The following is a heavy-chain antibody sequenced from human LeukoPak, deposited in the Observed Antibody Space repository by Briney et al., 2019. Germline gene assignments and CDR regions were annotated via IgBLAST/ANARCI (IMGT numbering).Heavy chain of an antibody. CDR3: ARDLAVVTAFGQHAFDL. CDR2: ISPYNSNT. D-gene: IGHD2-21*02. J-gene: IGHJ3*01. CDR1: GYTFTTYG. V-gene: IGHV1-18*01. Sequence: ASVKVSCKSSGYTFTTYGISWMRQAPGQSLEWMGWISPYNSNTKYAQKLQGRVTMTTDTSTNTAHMELRSLRSDDTAMYYCARDLAVVTAFGQHAFDLWGQGTMVTVSS.